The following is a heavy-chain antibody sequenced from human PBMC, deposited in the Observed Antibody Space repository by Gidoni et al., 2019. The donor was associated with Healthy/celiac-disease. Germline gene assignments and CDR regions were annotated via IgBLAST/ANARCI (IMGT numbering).Heavy chain of an antibody. V-gene: IGHV3-7*01. J-gene: IGHJ4*02. Sequence: EVQLVESGGGLVQPGGSLRLSCAASGFTFSSYWMSWVRQAPGKGLEWVANIKQDGSEKYYVDSVKGRFTISRDNAKNSLYLQMNSLRAEDTAVYYCAREAAPYYDFWSGYQRPYFDYWGQGTLVTVSS. CDR3: AREAAPYYDFWSGYQRPYFDY. CDR1: GFTFSSYW. D-gene: IGHD3-3*01. CDR2: IKQDGSEK.